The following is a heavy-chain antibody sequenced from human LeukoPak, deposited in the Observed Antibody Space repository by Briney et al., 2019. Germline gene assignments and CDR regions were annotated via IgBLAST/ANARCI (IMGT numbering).Heavy chain of an antibody. CDR3: AKDRTVGASYWYFDL. CDR2: ISRSTSPI. D-gene: IGHD1-26*01. CDR1: GFTFSSYY. Sequence: GGSLRLSCVASGFTFSSYYMNWVRQAPGKGLEWVSYISRSTSPIYYADSVKGRFTISRDSSKNTLFLHMNTLRAEDTAIYYCAKDRTVGASYWYFDLWGRGTLVTVSS. J-gene: IGHJ2*01. V-gene: IGHV3-48*01.